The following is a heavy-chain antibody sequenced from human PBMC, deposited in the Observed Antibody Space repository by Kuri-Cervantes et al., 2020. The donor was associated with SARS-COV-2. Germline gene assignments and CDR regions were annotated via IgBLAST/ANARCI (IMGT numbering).Heavy chain of an antibody. CDR2: INHSGGT. Sequence: GSLRLSCAVFGASLNTYSWSWIRQPPGKGLEWIGEINHSGGTKYKPSLKGRVSISVDASKNQISLKLTSVTAADAVVYYCARGHIGVVPSPILGLGPHYYYYHMDIWGQGTTVT. J-gene: IGHJ6*02. CDR3: ARGHIGVVPSPILGLGPHYYYYHMDI. CDR1: GASLNTYS. V-gene: IGHV4-34*01. D-gene: IGHD2-2*01.